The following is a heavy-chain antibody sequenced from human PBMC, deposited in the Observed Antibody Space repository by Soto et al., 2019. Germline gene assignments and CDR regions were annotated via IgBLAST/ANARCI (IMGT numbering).Heavy chain of an antibody. D-gene: IGHD3-16*01. CDR1: GFSLDTHGVG. J-gene: IGHJ4*02. V-gene: IGHV2-5*01. CDR2: IYWNEDK. Sequence: QITLKESGPPLVKPSQTLTLTCTFSGFSLDTHGVGVGWLRQPPGKAPEWLALIYWNEDKHFNSFLKSRLTITKDISSNQVALTMTNLDPVDTATSYCAHKLRNSVMIKKWGPGTLVTVSS. CDR3: AHKLRNSVMIKK.